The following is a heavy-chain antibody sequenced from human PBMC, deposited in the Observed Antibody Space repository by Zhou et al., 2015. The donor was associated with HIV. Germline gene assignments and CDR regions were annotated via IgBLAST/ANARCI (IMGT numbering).Heavy chain of an antibody. J-gene: IGHJ4*02. V-gene: IGHV1-69*02. CDR2: IIPILGIA. CDR3: VWEPPIVVVPAAIS. D-gene: IGHD2-2*01. Sequence: QVQLVQSGAEVKKPGSSVKVSCKASGGTFSSYTISWVRQAPGQGLEWMGRIIPILGIANYAQKFQGRVTITADKSTSTAYMELSSLRSEDTAVYYCVWEPPIVVVPAAISWGQGTLVTVSS. CDR1: GGTFSSYT.